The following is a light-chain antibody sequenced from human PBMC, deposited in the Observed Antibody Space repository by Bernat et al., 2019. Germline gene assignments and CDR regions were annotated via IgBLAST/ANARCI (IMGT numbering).Light chain of an antibody. CDR1: SSDIGSYNY. CDR2: AVA. J-gene: IGLJ1*01. V-gene: IGLV2-14*03. Sequence: QSALTQPASVSVSPGQSITISCIGTSSDIGSYNYVSWYQQHPGKAPNPLIYAVANRPSGVSNRFSASKSGNTPSLTISGLQAEDESDYYCSSYTRSATYVFGSGTKVTVL. CDR3: SSYTRSATYV.